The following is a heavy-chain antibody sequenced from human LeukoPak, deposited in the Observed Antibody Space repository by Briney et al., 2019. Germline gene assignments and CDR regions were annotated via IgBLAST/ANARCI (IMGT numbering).Heavy chain of an antibody. J-gene: IGHJ5*02. D-gene: IGHD3-9*01. CDR3: ATSNYDILTGYTPFDP. Sequence: SETLSLTCAVYGGSFSGYYWSWIRQPPGKGLEWIGYIYYSGSTNYNPSLKSRVTISVDTSKNQFSLKLSSVTAADTAVYYCATSNYDILTGYTPFDPWGQGTLVTVSS. CDR2: IYYSGST. V-gene: IGHV4-59*01. CDR1: GGSFSGYY.